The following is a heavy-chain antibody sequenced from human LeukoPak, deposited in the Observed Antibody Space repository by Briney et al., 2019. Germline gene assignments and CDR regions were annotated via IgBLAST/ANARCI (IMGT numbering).Heavy chain of an antibody. CDR2: IYSGGNT. J-gene: IGHJ5*02. Sequence: GGSLSLTCAASGITVSGNYTAWVRQAPGKGLEWASVIYSGGNTYHADSVKGRFSISRDNSKNTVYLQMNGLRVEDTAVYYCARLVTGTTVINSSSFDPWGRGRQLNASS. V-gene: IGHV3-66*04. CDR1: GITVSGNY. D-gene: IGHD4-23*01. CDR3: ARLVTGTTVINSSSFDP.